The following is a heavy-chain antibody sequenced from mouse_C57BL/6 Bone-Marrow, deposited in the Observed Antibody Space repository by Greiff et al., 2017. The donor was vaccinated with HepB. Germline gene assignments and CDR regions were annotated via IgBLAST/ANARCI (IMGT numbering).Heavy chain of an antibody. D-gene: IGHD1-1*01. CDR3: ARWAYYYGSSYGYY. CDR1: GYTFTSYW. CDR2: IDPSDSYT. Sequence: QVQLQQPGAELVKPGASVKLSCKASGYTFTSYWMQWVKQRPGQGLEWIGEIDPSDSYTNYNQKFKGKATLTVDTSSSTAYRQLSSLTSEDSAVYYCARWAYYYGSSYGYYWGQGTTLTVSS. V-gene: IGHV1-50*01. J-gene: IGHJ2*01.